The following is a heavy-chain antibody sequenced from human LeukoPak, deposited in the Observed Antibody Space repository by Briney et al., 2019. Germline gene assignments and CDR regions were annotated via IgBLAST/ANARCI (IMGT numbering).Heavy chain of an antibody. J-gene: IGHJ4*02. CDR1: GFTFDDYA. Sequence: GGSLRLSCAASGFTFDDYAMHWVRHAPGKGLEWVSGISWNSGSIGYADSVKGRFTISRDNAKNSLYLQMNSLRAEDTSLYYCAKVHFVRGFDCWGQGTLVTVSS. V-gene: IGHV3-9*01. CDR3: AKVHFVRGFDC. D-gene: IGHD3-10*02. CDR2: ISWNSGSI.